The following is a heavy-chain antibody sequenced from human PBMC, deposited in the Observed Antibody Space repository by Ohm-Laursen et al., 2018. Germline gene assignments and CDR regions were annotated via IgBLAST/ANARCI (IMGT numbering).Heavy chain of an antibody. D-gene: IGHD6-13*01. J-gene: IGHJ6*02. CDR2: IYYSGST. Sequence: SDTLSLTRTVSGGSISIYYWSWIRQPPGKGLEWIGYIYYSGSTNYNPSLKGRAPESVDTSKNQFSLKLSSVTAADTAVYYCARLGVRSIAAAGTSAEPYYYYYGMDVWGQGTTVTVSS. CDR1: GGSISIYY. V-gene: IGHV4-59*08. CDR3: ARLGVRSIAAAGTSAEPYYYYYGMDV.